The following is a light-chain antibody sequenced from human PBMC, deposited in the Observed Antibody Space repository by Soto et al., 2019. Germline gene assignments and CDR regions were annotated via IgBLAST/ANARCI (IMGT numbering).Light chain of an antibody. Sequence: DIQMTQSPSTLSGSVGDRVTITCRASQTISSWLAWYQQKPGKAPKLLIYKASTLKSGVPSRFSGGESGTEFTLTISSLQPDDFATYYCQQYDSYSWTFGQGTKVDIK. CDR3: QQYDSYSWT. CDR1: QTISSW. V-gene: IGKV1-5*03. CDR2: KAS. J-gene: IGKJ1*01.